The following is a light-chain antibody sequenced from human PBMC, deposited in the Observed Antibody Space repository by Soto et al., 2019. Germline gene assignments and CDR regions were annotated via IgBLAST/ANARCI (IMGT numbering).Light chain of an antibody. CDR1: SSDIGAYNY. CDR3: SSFAVSNSFL. CDR2: GVN. J-gene: IGLJ1*01. Sequence: QSALTQPPSASGSPGQSVTISCTGASSDIGAYNYVSWYQQHPGKAPKLMIYGVNKRPSGVPDRFSGSKSGNTASLTVSGLQAEDEADYYCSSFAVSNSFLFGTGTKVTVL. V-gene: IGLV2-8*01.